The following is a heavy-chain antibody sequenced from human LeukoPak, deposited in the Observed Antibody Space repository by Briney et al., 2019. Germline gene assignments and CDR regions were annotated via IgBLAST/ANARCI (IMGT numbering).Heavy chain of an antibody. V-gene: IGHV3-53*01. Sequence: PGGSLRLSCAASGFTVGTNSMSWVRQSPGKGLEWVSVIYSGGSTYYADSVNGRFTISRDNSRNTLFLQMNSLRAEDTALSYCASAREYCGSAECYEYFHHWGQGTLVTVSS. J-gene: IGHJ1*01. CDR1: GFTVGTNS. CDR2: IYSGGST. D-gene: IGHD2-21*01. CDR3: ASAREYCGSAECYEYFHH.